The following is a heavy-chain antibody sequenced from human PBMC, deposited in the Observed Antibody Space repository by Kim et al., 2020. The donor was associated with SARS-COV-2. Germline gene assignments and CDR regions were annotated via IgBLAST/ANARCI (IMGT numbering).Heavy chain of an antibody. Sequence: YNPRLKSRRPIAVATPKSQFSLKLSSVTAADTAVYYCARKTTVTTIYFDYWGQGTLVTVSS. J-gene: IGHJ4*02. CDR3: ARKTTVTTIYFDY. D-gene: IGHD4-17*01. V-gene: IGHV4-39*07.